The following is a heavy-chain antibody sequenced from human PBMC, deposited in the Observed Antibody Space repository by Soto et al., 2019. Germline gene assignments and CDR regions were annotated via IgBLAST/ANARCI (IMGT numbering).Heavy chain of an antibody. CDR2: ISASGGNT. D-gene: IGHD2-15*01. J-gene: IGHJ4*02. V-gene: IGHV3-23*01. CDR3: AKDLWEVVPVFDY. Sequence: GGSLRLACAASGFTFSSYAMTWVRQAPGKGLEWVSTISASGGNTYYADSVKGRFSISRDNSRDTLNLQMNSLRADDTAVYYSAKDLWEVVPVFDYWGQGTRVTVSS. CDR1: GFTFSSYA.